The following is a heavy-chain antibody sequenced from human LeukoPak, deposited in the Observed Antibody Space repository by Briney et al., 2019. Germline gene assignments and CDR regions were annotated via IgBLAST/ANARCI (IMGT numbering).Heavy chain of an antibody. CDR2: IKQDGSEK. V-gene: IGHV3-7*01. D-gene: IGHD2-21*02. CDR1: GFTFSRYS. CDR3: ATRTYCGGDCYPTRFDY. Sequence: GGSLRLSCAASGFTFSRYSMNWVRQAPGKGLEWVANIKQDGSEKYYVDSVKGRFTISRDNAKNSLYLQMNSLRAEDTAVYYCATRTYCGGDCYPTRFDYWGQGTLVTVSS. J-gene: IGHJ4*02.